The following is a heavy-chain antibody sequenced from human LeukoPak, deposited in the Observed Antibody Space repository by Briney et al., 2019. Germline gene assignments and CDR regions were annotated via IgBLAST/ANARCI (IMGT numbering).Heavy chain of an antibody. Sequence: GGSLRLSCAASGFTFTTYDMGWVRQAPGKGLEWVANIKQDGSEKYYVDSVKGRFTISRDNAKNSLYLQMNSLRAEDTAVYYCAVYGSGSYFDYWGQGTLVTVSS. J-gene: IGHJ4*02. D-gene: IGHD3-10*01. CDR3: AVYGSGSYFDY. V-gene: IGHV3-7*01. CDR2: IKQDGSEK. CDR1: GFTFTTYD.